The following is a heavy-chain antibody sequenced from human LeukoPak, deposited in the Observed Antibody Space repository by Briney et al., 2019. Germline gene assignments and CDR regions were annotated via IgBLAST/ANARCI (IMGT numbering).Heavy chain of an antibody. J-gene: IGHJ4*02. V-gene: IGHV1-24*01. CDR1: GYTLTELS. CDR3: ATGRASRSRRQHPYDFWSGSLGFDY. CDR2: FDPEDGET. D-gene: IGHD3-3*01. Sequence: ASVTVSCKVSGYTLTELSMHWVRQAPGKGLEWMGGFDPEDGETIYAQKFQGRVTMTEDTSTDTAYMELSSLRSEDTAVYYCATGRASRSRRQHPYDFWSGSLGFDYWGQGTLVTASS.